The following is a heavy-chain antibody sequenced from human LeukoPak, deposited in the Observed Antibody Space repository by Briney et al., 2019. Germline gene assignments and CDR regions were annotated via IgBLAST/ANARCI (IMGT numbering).Heavy chain of an antibody. CDR1: GLTFSTYG. Sequence: TGGALRLSCAASGLTFSTYGMHWVPEAPGKGLEWMAYRRYDASIKYYADSVKGRFTISRDNSKNTLNMQMNSLRAEDTAVYYCARQGSWDYCSGDKCFGSDYWGQGTLVTVSS. J-gene: IGHJ4*02. CDR3: ARQGSWDYCSGDKCFGSDY. V-gene: IGHV3-30*02. D-gene: IGHD2-15*01. CDR2: RRYDASIK.